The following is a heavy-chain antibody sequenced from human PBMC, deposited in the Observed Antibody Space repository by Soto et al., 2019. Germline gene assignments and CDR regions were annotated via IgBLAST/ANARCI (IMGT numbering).Heavy chain of an antibody. V-gene: IGHV4-30-4*01. CDR1: GGSISSGDYY. Sequence: PSETLALTCTVSGGSISSGDYYWRWIRQPPGKGLEWIVYIYYSGSTYYNPSLKSRVTISVDTSKNQFSLKLSSVTAADTAVYYCARDKGKPPYSGYDLSYYYYYGMDVWGQGTTVTVSS. CDR3: ARDKGKPPYSGYDLSYYYYYGMDV. D-gene: IGHD5-12*01. J-gene: IGHJ6*02. CDR2: IYYSGST.